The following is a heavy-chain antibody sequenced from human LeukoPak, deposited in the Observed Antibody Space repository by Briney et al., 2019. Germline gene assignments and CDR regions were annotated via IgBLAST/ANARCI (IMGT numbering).Heavy chain of an antibody. J-gene: IGHJ1*01. CDR3: AKDYSDSGNYYSRD. V-gene: IGHV3-30*18. Sequence: GGSLRLSCAASGFTFSTFGMHWVRQAPGKGLEWVAVISFDGSNKYYADPVKGRFTISRDNSKNTLYLQMNSLRAEDTAVYYCAKDYSDSGNYYSRDWGQGTPVTVSS. D-gene: IGHD3-10*01. CDR1: GFTFSTFG. CDR2: ISFDGSNK.